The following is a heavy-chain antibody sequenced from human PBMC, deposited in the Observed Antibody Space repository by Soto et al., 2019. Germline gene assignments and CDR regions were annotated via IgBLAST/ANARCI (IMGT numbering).Heavy chain of an antibody. Sequence: GESLKISCAASGFSFGTYSMYWVRQAPGKGLEWVSSISSTSTYIYYAASMGGRFTISRDNADNSLFLQMSSLRAEDTAVYYCARGKLSAGYMDVWGKGTTVTVSS. V-gene: IGHV3-21*01. CDR1: GFSFGTYS. CDR2: ISSTSTYI. J-gene: IGHJ6*03. D-gene: IGHD6-13*01. CDR3: ARGKLSAGYMDV.